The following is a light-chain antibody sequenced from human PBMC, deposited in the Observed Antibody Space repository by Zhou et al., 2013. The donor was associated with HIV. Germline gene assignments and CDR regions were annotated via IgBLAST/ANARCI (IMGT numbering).Light chain of an antibody. CDR3: QQYGTSPVT. J-gene: IGKJ2*01. CDR2: GAS. V-gene: IGKV3-20*01. CDR1: QTVSNNF. Sequence: EIVLTQSPGTLSLSPGESATLSCRASQTVSNNFLAWYQQKSGQAPRLLIFGASSRAPAIPDRFSGSGSGTDYTLTITRLEPEDFAVYSCQQYGTSPVTFGQGTKLEIK.